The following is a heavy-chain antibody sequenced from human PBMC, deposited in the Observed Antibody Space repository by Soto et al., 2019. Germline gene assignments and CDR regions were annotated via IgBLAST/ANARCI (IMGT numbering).Heavy chain of an antibody. CDR2: ISSSSSYI. D-gene: IGHD5-12*01. CDR3: AAQGVGGFFDWLIYSGYDRGGECCDF. Sequence: GGSLRLSCAASGFTFSSYSMNWVRQAPGKGLEWVSSISSSSSYIYYADSVKGRFTISRDNAKNSLYLQMNSLRAEDTAVYYCAAQGVGGFFDWLIYSGYDRGGECCDFWGQGTLVTVSS. J-gene: IGHJ4*02. CDR1: GFTFSSYS. V-gene: IGHV3-21*01.